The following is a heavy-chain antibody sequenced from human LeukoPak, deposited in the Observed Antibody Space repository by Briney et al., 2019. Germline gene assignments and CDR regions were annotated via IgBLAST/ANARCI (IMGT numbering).Heavy chain of an antibody. V-gene: IGHV4-61*02. CDR3: ARGPGYDLDY. CDR2: IYTSGST. Sequence: SETLSLTCTVSGGSISSGSYYWSWIRQPAGKGLEWIGRIYTSGSTNYNPSLKSRVTISVDTSKNQFSLKLSSVTAADTAVYYCARGPGYDLDYWGQGTLVTVSS. J-gene: IGHJ4*02. D-gene: IGHD5-12*01. CDR1: GGSISSGSYY.